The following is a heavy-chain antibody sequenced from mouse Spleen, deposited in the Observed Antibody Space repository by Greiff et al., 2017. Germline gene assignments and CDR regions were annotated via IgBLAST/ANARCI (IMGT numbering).Heavy chain of an antibody. J-gene: IGHJ1*01. Sequence: VQLQQSGTVLARPGASVKMSCKTSGYTFTSYWMHWVKQRPGQGLEWIGAIYPGNSDTSYNQKFKGKAKLTAVTSASTAYMELSSLTNEDSAVYYCTRMTGRDWYFDVWGAGTTVTVSS. CDR1: GYTFTSYW. CDR3: TRMTGRDWYFDV. CDR2: IYPGNSDT. D-gene: IGHD4-1*01. V-gene: IGHV1-5*01.